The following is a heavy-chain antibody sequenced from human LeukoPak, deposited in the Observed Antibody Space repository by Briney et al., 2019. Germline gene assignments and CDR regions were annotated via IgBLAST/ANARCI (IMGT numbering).Heavy chain of an antibody. CDR2: TSSGRAM. Sequence: PGGSLRLSCAASGFTFSSYSMNWVRQAPGRGLEWVSYTSSGRAMYYADSVKGRFTISRDNAKNSLYLQMNSLRVEDTAVYYCTRDASGYLRFDYWGQGTLVTVSS. CDR1: GFTFSSYS. V-gene: IGHV3-48*04. CDR3: TRDASGYLRFDY. D-gene: IGHD5-12*01. J-gene: IGHJ4*02.